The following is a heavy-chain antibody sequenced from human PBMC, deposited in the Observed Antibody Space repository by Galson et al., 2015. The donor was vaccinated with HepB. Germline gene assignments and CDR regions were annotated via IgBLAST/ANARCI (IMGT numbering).Heavy chain of an antibody. V-gene: IGHV3-7*01. D-gene: IGHD3-16*02. J-gene: IGHJ4*01. CDR2: IKEDGSEK. CDR3: ARDPSGWDDSVWGSYRHYFDY. Sequence: SLRLSCAGSGFIFSRDWMSWVRQAPGKGLEWVAYIKEDGSEKYYVDSVKGRFTISRDNAKNLLYLQMNSLRAEDTAVYYCARDPSGWDDSVWGSYRHYFDYWGQGTLVTVSS. CDR1: GFIFSRDW.